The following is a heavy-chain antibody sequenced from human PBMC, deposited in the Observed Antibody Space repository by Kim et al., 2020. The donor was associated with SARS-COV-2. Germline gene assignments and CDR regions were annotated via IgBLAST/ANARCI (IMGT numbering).Heavy chain of an antibody. J-gene: IGHJ4*02. V-gene: IGHV3-48*03. CDR3: ARGKGVDAY. CDR1: GFTFSRHE. D-gene: IGHD2-8*01. CDR2: ITENGRTI. Sequence: GGSLRLSCAASGFTFSRHEMNWVRQAPGKRLEWVSFITENGRTIYYADSVKGRFTISRDNAKSSLYLQMNSLRAEDTAVYYCARGKGVDAYWGQGTLGTV.